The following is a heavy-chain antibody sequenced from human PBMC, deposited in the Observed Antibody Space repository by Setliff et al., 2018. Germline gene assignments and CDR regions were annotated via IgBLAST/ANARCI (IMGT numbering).Heavy chain of an antibody. CDR3: ARGPGYCSSTSCYDPDYYYYYMDV. J-gene: IGHJ6*03. D-gene: IGHD2-2*01. V-gene: IGHV1-8*02. CDR2: MNPNSGNT. Sequence: GASVKVSCKASGYTFTSYDINWVRQATGQGLEWMGWMNPNSGNTGYAQKFQGRVTMTRNTSISKAYMELSSLRSEDTAVYYCARGPGYCSSTSCYDPDYYYYYMDVWGKGTTVTVSS. CDR1: GYTFTSYD.